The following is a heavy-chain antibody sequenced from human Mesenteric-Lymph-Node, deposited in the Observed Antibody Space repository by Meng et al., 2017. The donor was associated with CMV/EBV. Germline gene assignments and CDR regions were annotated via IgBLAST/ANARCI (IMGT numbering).Heavy chain of an antibody. J-gene: IGHJ4*02. D-gene: IGHD2-2*01. V-gene: IGHV4-39*07. CDR3: ARVVDCSSTSCPYYFDY. CDR1: SGSISSNNYY. Sequence: SETLSLTCTVSSGSISSNNYYWGWIRQPPGKGLEWIGSIYYSGSTYYNPSLKSRVTISVDTSKNQFSLKLSSVTAADTAVYYCARVVDCSSTSCPYYFDYWGQGTLVTVSS. CDR2: IYYSGST.